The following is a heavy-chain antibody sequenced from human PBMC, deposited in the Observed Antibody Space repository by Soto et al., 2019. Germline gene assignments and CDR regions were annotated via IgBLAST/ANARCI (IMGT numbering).Heavy chain of an antibody. CDR1: GFTFSSYA. J-gene: IGHJ4*02. CDR3: ARPDIVVVPAAIGR. V-gene: IGHV3-30-3*01. CDR2: ISYDGSNK. D-gene: IGHD2-2*02. Sequence: PGGSLRLSCAASGFTFSSYAMHWVRQAPGKGLEWVAVISYDGSNKYYADSVKGRFTISRDNSKNTLYLQMNSLRAEDTAVYYCARPDIVVVPAAIGRWGQGTLVTVSS.